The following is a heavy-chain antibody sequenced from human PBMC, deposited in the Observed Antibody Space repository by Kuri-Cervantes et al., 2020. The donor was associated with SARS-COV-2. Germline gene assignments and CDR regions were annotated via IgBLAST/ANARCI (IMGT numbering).Heavy chain of an antibody. V-gene: IGHV1-2*02. Sequence: ASVKGSCKASGYTFTGYYMHWVRQAPGQGLEWMGWINPNSGGTNYAQKFQGRVTMTRDTSISTAYMELSRLRSDDTAVYYCARGSTDYSNGGYYYYYMDVWGKGTTVTVSS. D-gene: IGHD4-11*01. J-gene: IGHJ6*03. CDR3: ARGSTDYSNGGYYYYYMDV. CDR2: INPNSGGT. CDR1: GYTFTGYY.